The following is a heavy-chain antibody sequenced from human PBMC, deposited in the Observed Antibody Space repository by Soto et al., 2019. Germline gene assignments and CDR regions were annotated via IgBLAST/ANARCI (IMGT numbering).Heavy chain of an antibody. J-gene: IGHJ3*01. CDR2: IYDSETT. D-gene: IGHD2-8*01. Sequence: SETLSLACTVSGDSVSSGGYYWNWIRQHPGRGLEWLGYIYDSETTYYNPSLESRLSISVDASKNQFSLKVTSVTPADTAVYYCARENFGVIIHDAFDLWGQGTMVTVSS. CDR1: GDSVSSGGYY. CDR3: ARENFGVIIHDAFDL. V-gene: IGHV4-31*03.